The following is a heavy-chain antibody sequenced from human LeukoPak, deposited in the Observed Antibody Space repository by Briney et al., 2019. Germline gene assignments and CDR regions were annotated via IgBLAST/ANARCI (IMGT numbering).Heavy chain of an antibody. CDR3: ARDFRGYDSGGFDY. CDR2: INPNSGGT. D-gene: IGHD5-12*01. V-gene: IGHV1-2*02. J-gene: IGHJ4*02. CDR1: GYTFTGYY. Sequence: ASVKVSCKASGYTFTGYYMHWVRQAPGQGLEWMEWINPNSGGTNYAQKFQGRVTMTRDTSISTAYMELRSLRSDDTAAYYCARDFRGYDSGGFDYWGQGTLVTVSS.